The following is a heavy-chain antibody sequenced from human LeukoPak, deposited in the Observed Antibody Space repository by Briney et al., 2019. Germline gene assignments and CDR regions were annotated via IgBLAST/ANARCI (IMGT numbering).Heavy chain of an antibody. D-gene: IGHD5-18*01. CDR1: GFTFSSYS. CDR2: ISGSSSYI. V-gene: IGHV3-21*01. CDR3: ARDSGDVDTAMAADY. Sequence: GGSLRLSCAASGFTFSSYSMNWVRQAPGKGLEWVSSISGSSSYIFYADSVKGRFTISRDNAKNSLYLQMNSLRAEDTAVYYCARDSGDVDTAMAADYWGQGTLVTVSS. J-gene: IGHJ4*02.